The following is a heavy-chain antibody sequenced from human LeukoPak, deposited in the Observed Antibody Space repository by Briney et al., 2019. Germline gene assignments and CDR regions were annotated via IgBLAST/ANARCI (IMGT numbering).Heavy chain of an antibody. J-gene: IGHJ4*02. V-gene: IGHV4-39*01. CDR2: IHYSGNT. CDR1: GGSISSSNYH. Sequence: SETQSLTCTVSGGSISSSNYHWGWIRQPPGKGLEWIGTIHYSGNTYYNPSLKSRVAISVDTSKNQFSLRLSSVTAADTAVYYCARDFGDYRVDYWGQGTLVTVSS. CDR3: ARDFGDYRVDY. D-gene: IGHD4-17*01.